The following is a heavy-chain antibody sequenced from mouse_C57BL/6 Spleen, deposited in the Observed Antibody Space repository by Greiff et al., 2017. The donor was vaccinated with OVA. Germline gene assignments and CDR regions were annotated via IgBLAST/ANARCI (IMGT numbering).Heavy chain of an antibody. Sequence: VQLQQPGAELVRPGSSVKLSCKASGYTFTSYWMHWVKQRPIQGLEWIGNIDPSDSETHYNQKFKDKATLTVDKSSSTAYMQLSSLTSEDSAVYYCARFTTVPNWYFDVWGTGTTVTVSS. CDR3: ARFTTVPNWYFDV. D-gene: IGHD1-1*01. CDR1: GYTFTSYW. V-gene: IGHV1-52*01. J-gene: IGHJ1*03. CDR2: IDPSDSET.